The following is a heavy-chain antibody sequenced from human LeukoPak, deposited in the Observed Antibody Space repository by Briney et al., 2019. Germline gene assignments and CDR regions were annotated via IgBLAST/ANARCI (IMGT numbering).Heavy chain of an antibody. CDR1: GFTFSGYA. CDR3: ARQSSGSGQGFDS. V-gene: IGHV3-23*01. Sequence: GGSLRLSCAASGFTFSGYAMSWVRQAPGKGLEWVSAINGGGGGTYYTDSVKGRFTISRDNSKNTLNLQMNSLRVDDTAVYFCARQSSGSGQGFDSWGQGTLVAVSS. D-gene: IGHD3-10*01. J-gene: IGHJ5*01. CDR2: INGGGGGT.